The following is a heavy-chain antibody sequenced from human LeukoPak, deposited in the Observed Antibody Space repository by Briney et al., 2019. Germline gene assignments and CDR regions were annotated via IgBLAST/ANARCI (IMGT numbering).Heavy chain of an antibody. CDR1: GYTFTSYY. V-gene: IGHV1-46*01. CDR2: INPSGVTT. Sequence: GASVKVSCKASGYTFTSYYMNWVRQAPGQGLEWMGIINPSGVTTNYAQKFQGRVTITADESTSTAYMELSSLRSEDTAVYYCARADLKMDYYGMDVWGQGTTVTVSS. J-gene: IGHJ6*02. CDR3: ARADLKMDYYGMDV. D-gene: IGHD2-8*01.